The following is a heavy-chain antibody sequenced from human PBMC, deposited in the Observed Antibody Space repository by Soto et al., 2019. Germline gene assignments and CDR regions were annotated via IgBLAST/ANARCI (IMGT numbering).Heavy chain of an antibody. D-gene: IGHD2-21*01. CDR3: ATVVIPGTRHTDFDS. CDR2: IDHSGTT. V-gene: IGHV4-4*02. Sequence: SETLSLTCAVSGDSISSGNWWSWVRQPPGKGLEWIGEIDHSGTTNYNPSLKSRVTISVDKSKNHFSLKLSSVTAADTAVYYCATVVIPGTRHTDFDSRGQGVSVTVSS. CDR1: GDSISSGNW. J-gene: IGHJ5*01.